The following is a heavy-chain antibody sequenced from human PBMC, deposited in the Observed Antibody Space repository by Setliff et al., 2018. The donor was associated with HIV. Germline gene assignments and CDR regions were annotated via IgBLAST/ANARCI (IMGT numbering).Heavy chain of an antibody. Sequence: SETLSLTCTVSGSSISSNYYWAWIRQAPGKGLEWIGCIDASANTYYIPSLKSRASISIDTSKNQLSLKLTSVTAADTAFYYCARGFSGGSCPDAFDIWGQGTMVTVSS. V-gene: IGHV4-38-2*02. CDR2: IDASANT. CDR3: ARGFSGGSCPDAFDI. J-gene: IGHJ3*02. CDR1: GSSISSNYY. D-gene: IGHD2-15*01.